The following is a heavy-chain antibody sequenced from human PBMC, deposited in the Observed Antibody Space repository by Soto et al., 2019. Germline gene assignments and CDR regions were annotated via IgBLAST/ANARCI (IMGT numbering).Heavy chain of an antibody. CDR2: ITGDVGST. Sequence: GGSLRLSCSASGFTFSAKGMHWVRQAPGKGLEYVSAITGDVGSTYYADSVKGRFTISRDNSKNTLYLQMNSLRPEDTAVYYCAKVGGATVITYYGMDVWGQGTTVTVSS. CDR3: AKVGGATVITYYGMDV. V-gene: IGHV3-64D*08. CDR1: GFTFSAKG. J-gene: IGHJ6*02. D-gene: IGHD4-17*01.